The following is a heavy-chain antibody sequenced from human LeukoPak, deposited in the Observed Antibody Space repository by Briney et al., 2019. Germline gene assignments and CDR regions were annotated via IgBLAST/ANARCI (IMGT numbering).Heavy chain of an antibody. V-gene: IGHV3-21*01. J-gene: IGHJ4*02. CDR2: ISSSSSYI. CDR1: GFTFSSYS. Sequence: PGRSLRLSCAASGFTFSSYSMNWVRQAPGKGLEWVSFISSSSSYIYYADSVKGRFTISRDNAKNSLYLQMNSLRAEDTAVYFCARGLRGITFGGVIAGDFWGQGTLVTVSS. CDR3: ARGLRGITFGGVIAGDF. D-gene: IGHD3-16*02.